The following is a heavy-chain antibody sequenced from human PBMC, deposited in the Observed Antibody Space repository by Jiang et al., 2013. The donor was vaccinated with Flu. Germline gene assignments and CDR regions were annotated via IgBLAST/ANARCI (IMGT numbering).Heavy chain of an antibody. CDR1: GDTFSSYA. CDR2: IIPLSGTA. D-gene: IGHD6-13*01. Sequence: SGAEVKKPGSSVKVSCKASGDTFSSYAISWVRRAPGQGFEWMGLIIPLSGTANYEQKFQGRVTITADEATSTTFMELSSLTSEDTAIYYCAREGAVATGYDDWGQGTLVTVSS. V-gene: IGHV1-69*01. J-gene: IGHJ4*02. CDR3: AREGAVATGYDD.